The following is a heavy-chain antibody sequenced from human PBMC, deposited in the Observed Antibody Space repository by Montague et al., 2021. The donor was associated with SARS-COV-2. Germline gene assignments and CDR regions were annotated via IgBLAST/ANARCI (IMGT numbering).Heavy chain of an antibody. J-gene: IGHJ5*02. V-gene: IGHV4-34*01. Sequence: KKHSVSTNYNPSLKSRLTISVDTSKNQFSLKLSSVTAADPAVYYCARGPSITMILVVITDICFDPGGQGTLVTVSS. CDR2: KKHSVST. D-gene: IGHD3-22*01. CDR3: ARGPSITMILVVITDICFDP.